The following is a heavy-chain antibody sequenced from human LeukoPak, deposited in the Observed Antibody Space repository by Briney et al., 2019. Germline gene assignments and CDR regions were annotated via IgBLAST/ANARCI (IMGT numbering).Heavy chain of an antibody. V-gene: IGHV3-53*01. D-gene: IGHD3-10*01. CDR2: IYSGGST. CDR3: ARGLMVRGVINWFDP. J-gene: IGHJ5*02. Sequence: GGSLRLSCAASGFTVSSNYMSWVRQAPGKGLEWVSVIYSGGSTYYADSVKGRFTISRDNAKNSLYLQMNSLRAEDTAVYYCARGLMVRGVINWFDPRGQGTLVTVSS. CDR1: GFTVSSNY.